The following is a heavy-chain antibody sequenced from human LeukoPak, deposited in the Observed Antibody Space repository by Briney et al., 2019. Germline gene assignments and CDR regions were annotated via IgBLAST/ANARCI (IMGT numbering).Heavy chain of an antibody. Sequence: ASVKVSCMASGYTFTGYYMHWVRQAPGPGLEGMGWINPNSGGTNYAQKFQGRVTMTRDTSISTAYMELSRLRSDDTAVYYCARDRQTVWGGITMIVDAEEGWGQGTLVTVSS. CDR2: INPNSGGT. J-gene: IGHJ4*02. D-gene: IGHD3-22*01. CDR3: ARDRQTVWGGITMIVDAEEG. CDR1: GYTFTGYY. V-gene: IGHV1-2*02.